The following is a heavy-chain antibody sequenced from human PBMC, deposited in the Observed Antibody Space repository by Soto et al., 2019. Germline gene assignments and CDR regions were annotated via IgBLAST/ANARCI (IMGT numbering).Heavy chain of an antibody. Sequence: GASVKVSCKASGGTFSSYAISWVRQAPGQGLEWMGGIIPIFGTANYAQKFQGRVTITADKSTSTAYMELSSLRSEDTAVYYCARGLRYFDWLSSYYYYGMDVWGPGTTVTVSS. D-gene: IGHD3-9*01. V-gene: IGHV1-69*06. J-gene: IGHJ6*02. CDR2: IIPIFGTA. CDR3: ARGLRYFDWLSSYYYYGMDV. CDR1: GGTFSSYA.